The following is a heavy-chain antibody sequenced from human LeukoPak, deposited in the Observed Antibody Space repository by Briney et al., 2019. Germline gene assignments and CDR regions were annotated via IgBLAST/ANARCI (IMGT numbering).Heavy chain of an antibody. V-gene: IGHV1-46*01. J-gene: IGHJ5*02. Sequence: ASVKVSCKASGFTFINSYIHWVRQAPGQGLEWMGIINPRDGSTSYAQKFQDRVTMTRDMSTSTVYMEVSSLRSEDTAVYYCVREENWFDPWGQGTLVTVSS. CDR2: INPRDGST. CDR1: GFTFINSY. CDR3: VREENWFDP.